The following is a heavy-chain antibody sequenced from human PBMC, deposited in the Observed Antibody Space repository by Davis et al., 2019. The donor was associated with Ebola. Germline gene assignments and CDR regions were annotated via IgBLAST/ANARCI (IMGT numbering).Heavy chain of an antibody. Sequence: GGSLRLSCVVSGFTFADFGMHWVRQAPGKGLEWVSGISWNSDDIGYADSVKGRFTISRDNAKNSLYLQMNSLRPDDTALYYCAKNVAAAGSYYFGMDVWGKGTTVTVSS. CDR2: ISWNSDDI. D-gene: IGHD6-13*01. V-gene: IGHV3-9*01. CDR1: GFTFADFG. J-gene: IGHJ6*04. CDR3: AKNVAAAGSYYFGMDV.